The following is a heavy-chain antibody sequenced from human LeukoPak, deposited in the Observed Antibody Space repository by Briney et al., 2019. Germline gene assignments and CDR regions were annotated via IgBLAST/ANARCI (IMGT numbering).Heavy chain of an antibody. CDR2: ISYSGTT. D-gene: IGHD3-16*01. CDR1: GGSISSGDFY. J-gene: IGHJ4*02. V-gene: IGHV4-30-4*01. Sequence: PSETLSLTCTVSGGSISSGDFYLSWIRQPPGKGLEWIGYISYSGTTYYNPSLKSRVTISMDTSRDHFSLNLSSVTAADTAVYYCATWKSGGVSAFYFDYWGQGTLVTVSS. CDR3: ATWKSGGVSAFYFDY.